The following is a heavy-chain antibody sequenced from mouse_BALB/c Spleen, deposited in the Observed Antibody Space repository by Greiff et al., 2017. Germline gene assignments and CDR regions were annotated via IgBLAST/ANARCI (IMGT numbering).Heavy chain of an antibody. D-gene: IGHD2-1*01. CDR2: INPSSGYT. V-gene: IGHV1-4*02. CDR1: GYTFTSYT. J-gene: IGHJ3*01. Sequence: QVQLKQSAAELARPGASVKMSCKASGYTFTSYTMHWVKQRPGQGLEWIGYINPSSGYTEYNQKFKDKTTLTADKSSSTAYMQLSSLTSEDSAVYYCAREDYGNYAAYWGQGTLVTVSA. CDR3: AREDYGNYAAY.